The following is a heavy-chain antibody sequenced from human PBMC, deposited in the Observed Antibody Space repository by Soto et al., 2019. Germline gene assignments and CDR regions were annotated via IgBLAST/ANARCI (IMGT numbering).Heavy chain of an antibody. CDR1: GYTFTSYG. Sequence: GASVKVSCKASGYTFTSYGISWVRQAPGQGLEWMGWIRAYNGNTNYAQKLQGRVTMTTDTSTSTAYMELRSLRSDDTAVYYCARERVEVTMVRGVITNYYYGMDVWGQGTTVTVSS. D-gene: IGHD3-10*01. CDR2: IRAYNGNT. CDR3: ARERVEVTMVRGVITNYYYGMDV. J-gene: IGHJ6*02. V-gene: IGHV1-18*04.